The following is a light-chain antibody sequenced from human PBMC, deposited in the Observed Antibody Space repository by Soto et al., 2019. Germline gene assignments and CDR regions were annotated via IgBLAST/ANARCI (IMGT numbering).Light chain of an antibody. J-gene: IGLJ3*02. CDR1: SSDVGGYNY. CDR3: SSYAGSNWV. V-gene: IGLV2-8*01. CDR2: EVS. Sequence: SALTQPPSASGSPGQSVTISCTGTSSDVGGYNYVSWYQQHPGKAPKLMIYEVSKRPSGVPDRFSGSKSGNTASLTVSGLQAEDEADYYCSSYAGSNWVFGGGTQLTVL.